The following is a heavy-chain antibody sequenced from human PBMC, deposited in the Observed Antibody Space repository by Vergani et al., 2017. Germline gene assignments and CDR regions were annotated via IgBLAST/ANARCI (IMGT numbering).Heavy chain of an antibody. V-gene: IGHV3-23*01. J-gene: IGHJ3*02. CDR1: GFTFSSYA. CDR2: ISGSGGST. D-gene: IGHD6-19*01. CDR3: AKPQVGSGWYHDAFDI. Sequence: EVQLLESGGGLVQPGGSLRLSCAASGFTFSSYAMSWVRQAPGKGLEWVSAISGSGGSTYYADSVKGRFTISRDNSKNTLYLQMNSLRAEDTAVYYCAKPQVGSGWYHDAFDIWGQGTMVTVSS.